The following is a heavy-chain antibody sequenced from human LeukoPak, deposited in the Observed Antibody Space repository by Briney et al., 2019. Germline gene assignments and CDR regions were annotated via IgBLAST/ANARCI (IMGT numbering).Heavy chain of an antibody. CDR1: AGSISSSSYY. V-gene: IGHV4-39*07. CDR2: IYYSGST. J-gene: IGHJ4*02. D-gene: IGHD3-22*01. Sequence: SETLSLTCTVSAGSISSSSYYWGWIRQPPGKGLAGIGSIYYSGSTYYNPSLKSRVTISVDTSKNQFSLKLSSVTAADTAVYYCAQRRGYDSSGYYPPFDYWCQGTLVTVSS. CDR3: AQRRGYDSSGYYPPFDY.